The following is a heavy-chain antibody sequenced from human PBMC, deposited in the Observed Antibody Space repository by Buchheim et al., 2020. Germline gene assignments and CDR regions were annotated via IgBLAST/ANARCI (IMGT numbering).Heavy chain of an antibody. J-gene: IGHJ4*02. Sequence: EVQLLESGGGLVQPGGSLRLSCAASGFTFDSYAMSWVRQAPGKGLEWVSGISGSGTYTYSTDSVKGRFTISRDNSKNILYLQMHSLRAEDTAIYYCAKNADGFYYDSSGYYSAIDYWGQGTL. CDR3: AKNADGFYYDSSGYYSAIDY. CDR2: ISGSGTYT. D-gene: IGHD3-22*01. CDR1: GFTFDSYA. V-gene: IGHV3-23*01.